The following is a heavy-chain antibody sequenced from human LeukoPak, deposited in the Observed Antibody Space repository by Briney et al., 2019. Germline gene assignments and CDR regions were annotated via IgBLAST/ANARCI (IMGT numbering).Heavy chain of an antibody. D-gene: IGHD4-17*01. CDR1: GFTLSQHW. Sequence: PGGSLRLSCVASGFTLSQHWTTWVRQAPGKGLEWVAHINADGSERDSVDSGTGRFTISKDNAKNSVYLQLSSLRAEDTARYYCARGHYGLDIWGQGTMVTVSS. CDR3: ARGHYGLDI. V-gene: IGHV3-7*01. J-gene: IGHJ3*02. CDR2: INADGSER.